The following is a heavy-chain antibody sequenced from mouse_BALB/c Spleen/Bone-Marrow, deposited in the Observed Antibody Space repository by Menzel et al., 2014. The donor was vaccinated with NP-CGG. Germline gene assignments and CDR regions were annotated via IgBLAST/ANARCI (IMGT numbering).Heavy chain of an antibody. Sequence: EVQLVESGGGLVQPGGSLKLSCAASGFDFSRYWMSWVRQAPGKGLEWIGEINPDSRTINYSPSLKDKFIISRVNAKNTLYLRLNKVRSEDTALYYCARPDYYGYLNYWGQGTTLTVSS. CDR1: GFDFSRYW. CDR3: ARPDYYGYLNY. V-gene: IGHV4-1*02. D-gene: IGHD1-1*01. CDR2: INPDSRTI. J-gene: IGHJ2*01.